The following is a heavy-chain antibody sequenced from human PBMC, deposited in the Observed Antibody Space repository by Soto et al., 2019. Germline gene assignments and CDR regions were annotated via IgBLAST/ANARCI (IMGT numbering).Heavy chain of an antibody. CDR3: AKSNGYCSSTSCRTLGWCDP. CDR1: GFTFDDYA. CDR2: ISWNSGSI. J-gene: IGHJ5*02. V-gene: IGHV3-9*01. D-gene: IGHD2-2*01. Sequence: DVQLVESGGGLVQPGRSLRLSCAASGFTFDDYAMHWVRQAPGKGLEWVSGISWNSGSIGYADSVKGRFTISRDNAKNSRYMQMNSLSTEDTALYYCAKSNGYCSSTSCRTLGWCDPWGQGTLVTVSS.